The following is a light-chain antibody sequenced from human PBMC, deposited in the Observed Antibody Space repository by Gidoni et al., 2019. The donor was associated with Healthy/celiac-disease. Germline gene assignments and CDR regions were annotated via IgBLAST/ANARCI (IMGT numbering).Light chain of an antibody. CDR2: EVS. CDR3: SSYTSSSTLV. CDR1: SSDVGGYNY. V-gene: IGLV2-14*01. Sequence: PGQSITISCTGTSSDVGGYNYVSWYQQHPGKAPKLMIYEVSNRPSGVSNRFSGSKSGNTASLTISGLQAEDEADYYCSSYTSSSTLVFGTGTKVTVL. J-gene: IGLJ1*01.